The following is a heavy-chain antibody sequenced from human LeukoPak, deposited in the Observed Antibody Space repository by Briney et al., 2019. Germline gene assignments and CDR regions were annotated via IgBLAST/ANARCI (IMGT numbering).Heavy chain of an antibody. CDR1: GSSISSSSYY. Sequence: SETLSLTCTVSGSSISSSSYYWGWIRQPPGKGLEWIGSIYYSGSTYYNPSLKSRVTISVDTSKNQFSLKLSSVTAADTAVYYCARVLGSGSLTFDYWGQGTLVTVSS. V-gene: IGHV4-39*07. CDR2: IYYSGST. J-gene: IGHJ4*02. CDR3: ARVLGSGSLTFDY. D-gene: IGHD3-10*02.